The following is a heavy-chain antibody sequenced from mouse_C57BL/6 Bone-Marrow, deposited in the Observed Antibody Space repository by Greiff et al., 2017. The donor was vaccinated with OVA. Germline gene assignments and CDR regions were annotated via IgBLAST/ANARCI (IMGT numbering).Heavy chain of an antibody. CDR1: GFTFSDYG. CDR3: ALGSSFLYYAMDY. CDR2: ISSGSSTI. D-gene: IGHD1-1*01. J-gene: IGHJ4*01. Sequence: EVKVVESGGGLVKPGGSLKLSCAASGFTFSDYGMHWVRQAPEKGLEWVAYISSGSSTIYYADTVKGRFTISRDNAKNTLFLQMTSLRSEDTAMYYCALGSSFLYYAMDYWGQGTSVTVSS. V-gene: IGHV5-17*01.